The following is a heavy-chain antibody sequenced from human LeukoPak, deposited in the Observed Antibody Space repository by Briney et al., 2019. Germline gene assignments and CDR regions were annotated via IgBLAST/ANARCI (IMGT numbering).Heavy chain of an antibody. V-gene: IGHV3-7*01. CDR1: GFTFSSYW. D-gene: IGHD3-10*01. Sequence: GGSLRLSCAASGFTFSSYWMSWVRQAPGKGLEWVANIKQDGSEKYYVDSVKGRFTISRDNAKNSLYLQMNSLRAEDTAVYYCARDRLPTAGDAFDIWGQGTMVTVSS. CDR3: ARDRLPTAGDAFDI. J-gene: IGHJ3*02. CDR2: IKQDGSEK.